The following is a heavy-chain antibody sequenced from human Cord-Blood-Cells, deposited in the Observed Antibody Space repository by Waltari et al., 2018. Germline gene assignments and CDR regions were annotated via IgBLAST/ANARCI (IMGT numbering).Heavy chain of an antibody. J-gene: IGHJ4*02. CDR1: GFTFSDHY. CDR3: ARDLDY. CDR2: TRNKANSYTT. Sequence: EVQLVESGGGLVQPGGSLRLSCAASGFTFSDHYMDWVRQAPGKGLEWVARTRNKANSYTTEYAASVKGRFTISRDDSKNSLYLQMNSLKTEDTAVYYCARDLDYWGQGTLVTVSS. V-gene: IGHV3-72*01.